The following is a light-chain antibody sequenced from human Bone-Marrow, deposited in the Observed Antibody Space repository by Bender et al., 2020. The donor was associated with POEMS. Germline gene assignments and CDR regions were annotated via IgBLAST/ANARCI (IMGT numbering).Light chain of an antibody. CDR3: ISYTDTGRNNLI. CDR2: SNY. V-gene: IGLV1-44*01. CDR1: DSNFGGNN. J-gene: IGLJ2*01. Sequence: QSVLTQPPSASGTPGQSVIISCSGTDSNFGGNNVNWYQHLPGSAPRLVVYSNYQRPSGVPARFSGSKSGTSASLAISDIQSEDEGDYYCISYTDTGRNNLIVGGGTKLIV.